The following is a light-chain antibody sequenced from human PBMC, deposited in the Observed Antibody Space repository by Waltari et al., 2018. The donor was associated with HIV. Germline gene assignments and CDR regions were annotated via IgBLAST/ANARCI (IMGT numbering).Light chain of an antibody. V-gene: IGKV3-11*01. CDR1: QSVNRY. Sequence: EIVLTQYPATLSLSPGDRATLSCRASQSVNRYLAWYQQKPGQAPRLLIYDASSRATGIPARFSGSGSGTDFTLTISSLEPEDFAVYYCQQRNSWPRTFGQGTRVEGK. CDR3: QQRNSWPRT. J-gene: IGKJ1*01. CDR2: DAS.